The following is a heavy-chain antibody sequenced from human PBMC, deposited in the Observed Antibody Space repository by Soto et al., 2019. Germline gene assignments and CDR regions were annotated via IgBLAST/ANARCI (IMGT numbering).Heavy chain of an antibody. D-gene: IGHD6-13*01. CDR2: ISANGASI. J-gene: IGHJ5*02. CDR1: ELTFRHHP. CDR3: ARDRRSGTPCWFDP. Sequence: VTLRLSCSGSELTFRHHPVSGDRQGPGRGLEWVSAISANGASIQHADSVEGRFSVSRDNAKNTVYLQMDNLRTEDSAVYYYARDRRSGTPCWFDPWGQGSRVTVSS. V-gene: IGHV3-23*01.